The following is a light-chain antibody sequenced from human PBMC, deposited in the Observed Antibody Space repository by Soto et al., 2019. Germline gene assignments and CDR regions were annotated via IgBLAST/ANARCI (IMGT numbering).Light chain of an antibody. CDR3: QQRSNWPPMLT. CDR1: QSVSSC. J-gene: IGKJ4*01. V-gene: IGKV3-11*01. CDR2: DAS. Sequence: EIVLTQSPATLSLSPGERATLSCRASQSVSSCLAWYQQKPGQAPRLLIYDASNRATGIPARFSGSGSGTDFTLTISSLEPEDFAVYYCQQRSNWPPMLTFGGGTKVEIK.